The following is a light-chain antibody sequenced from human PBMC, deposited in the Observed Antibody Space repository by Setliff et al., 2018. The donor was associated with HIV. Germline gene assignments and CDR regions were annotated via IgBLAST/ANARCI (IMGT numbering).Light chain of an antibody. CDR3: TSYANSDAFI. CDR2: DVT. V-gene: IGLV2-14*03. Sequence: QSALTPPASVSGSPGQSITVSCTGTSSDVGAFDFVSWYRQHPGKAPELVIYDVTNRPSGVSNRFSGSKSGNTASLTISGLQAEDEADYYCTSYANSDAFIFGTGTKVTVL. CDR1: SSDVGAFDF. J-gene: IGLJ1*01.